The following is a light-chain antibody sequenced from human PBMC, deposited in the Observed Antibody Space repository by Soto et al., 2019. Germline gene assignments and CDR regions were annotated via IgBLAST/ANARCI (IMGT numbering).Light chain of an antibody. CDR1: QSVGNF. CDR2: ASV. J-gene: IGKJ5*01. V-gene: IGKV3D-15*01. Sequence: EIVMTQSPATLSVSPGERATLSCRASQSVGNFVAWYQQKPGQAPRLLIYASVNRATGIPDRFSGSASGTDFTLTINRLEPEDFAVYYCQLYANSPPFGQGTRLEIK. CDR3: QLYANSPP.